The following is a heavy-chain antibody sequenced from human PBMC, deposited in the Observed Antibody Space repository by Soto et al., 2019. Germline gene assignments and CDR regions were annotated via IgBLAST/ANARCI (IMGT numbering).Heavy chain of an antibody. CDR3: AKEVXVESAGRSHYYYYGLDV. CDR1: GFTFSVYA. D-gene: IGHD2-2*01. V-gene: IGHV3-23*01. Sequence: PWGSLRISCAASGFTFSVYAMSWVRQAPGKGLEWVSIISGSGGRTYYADSVKGRFTMSRDNSKNTLYLQMNSLRAEDTAVYYCAKEVXVESAGRSHYYYYGLDVWGQGTTVTVSS. J-gene: IGHJ6*02. CDR2: ISGSGGRT.